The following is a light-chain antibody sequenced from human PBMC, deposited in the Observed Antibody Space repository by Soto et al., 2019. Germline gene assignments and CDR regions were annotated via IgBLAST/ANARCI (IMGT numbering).Light chain of an antibody. V-gene: IGKV1-5*01. CDR3: QQCYMGWT. J-gene: IGKJ1*01. CDR1: QSIGRF. Sequence: DIQMPQSTSTLSASVGDRVTITCRASQSIGRFLAWYQHQPGKAPKLLIYDASTLESGVPSRFSGTGSGTEFTFSITSLQPEDFGTYYCQQCYMGWTFGQGTKVDI. CDR2: DAS.